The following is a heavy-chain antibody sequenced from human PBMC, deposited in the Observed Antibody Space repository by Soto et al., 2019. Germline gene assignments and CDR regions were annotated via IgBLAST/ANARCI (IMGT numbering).Heavy chain of an antibody. D-gene: IGHD4-17*01. CDR2: IDWDDDK. Sequence: SGPTLVNPTQTLTLTCTFSGFSLSSYGMCVSWIRQPPGKALEWLARIDWDDDKFYSTSLKTRLTISRDTSKNQVVLTMTNMDPVDTATYYCARIHRYGGRGVDFDYSGQGTMVTVSS. CDR3: ARIHRYGGRGVDFDY. V-gene: IGHV2-70*17. J-gene: IGHJ4*02. CDR1: GFSLSSYGMC.